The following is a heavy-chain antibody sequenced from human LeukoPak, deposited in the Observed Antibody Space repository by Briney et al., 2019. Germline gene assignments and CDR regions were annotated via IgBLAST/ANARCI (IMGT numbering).Heavy chain of an antibody. CDR3: ARDRGIWRYFDY. Sequence: GGSLRLSCAASGFTFSSYGMHWVRQAPGKGLEWVAVIWYDGSNKYYEDSVKGRFTVSRDNSKNTLYLQMNSLRAEDTAVYYCARDRGIWRYFDYWGQGTLVTVSS. J-gene: IGHJ4*02. V-gene: IGHV3-33*01. CDR2: IWYDGSNK. D-gene: IGHD3-10*01. CDR1: GFTFSSYG.